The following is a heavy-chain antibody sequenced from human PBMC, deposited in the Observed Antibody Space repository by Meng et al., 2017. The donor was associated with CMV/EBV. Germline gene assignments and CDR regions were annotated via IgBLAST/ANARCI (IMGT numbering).Heavy chain of an antibody. CDR1: GLNISNAW. CDR2: IKTKGEGGPT. J-gene: IGHJ4*02. CDR3: TTGSVEGY. V-gene: IGHV3-15*07. Sequence: LSCAASGLNISNAWMNWVRQAPGKGLEWVGRIKTKGEGGPTDYPAPVKGRFTISRDDSKNTLHLQMNSLKIEDTAVYFCTTGSVEGYWGQGTLVTVSS. D-gene: IGHD4-23*01.